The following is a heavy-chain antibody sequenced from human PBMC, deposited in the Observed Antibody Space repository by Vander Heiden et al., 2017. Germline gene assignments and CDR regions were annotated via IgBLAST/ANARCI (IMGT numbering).Heavy chain of an antibody. CDR1: GFTFSSYA. J-gene: IGHJ4*02. V-gene: IGHV3-23*01. CDR2: ISGSGGST. CDR3: AKGGWIQLSGYDDY. Sequence: EVQLLESGGGLVQPGGSLRLSCAASGFTFSSYAMSWVRQAPGKGLEWVSAISGSGGSTYYADAVKGRFTISRDNSKNTLYLQMNRLRAEDTAVYYCAKGGWIQLSGYDDYWGQGTLVTVSS. D-gene: IGHD5-18*01.